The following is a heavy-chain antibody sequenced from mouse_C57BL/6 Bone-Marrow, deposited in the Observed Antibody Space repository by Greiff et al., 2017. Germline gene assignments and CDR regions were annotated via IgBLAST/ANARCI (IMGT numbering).Heavy chain of an antibody. D-gene: IGHD1-1*01. Sequence: VQLQQSGPVLVKPGASVKMSCKASGYTFTDYYMNWVKQSHGKSLEWIGVINPYNGGTSYNQKFKGKATLTVDKSSSTAYMELNSLTSEDSAVYYCARWNGSSYDWYFDVGGTGTTVTVSS. CDR3: ARWNGSSYDWYFDV. CDR1: GYTFTDYY. V-gene: IGHV1-19*01. CDR2: INPYNGGT. J-gene: IGHJ1*03.